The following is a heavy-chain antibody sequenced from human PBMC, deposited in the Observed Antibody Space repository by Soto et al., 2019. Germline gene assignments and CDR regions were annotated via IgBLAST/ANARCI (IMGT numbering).Heavy chain of an antibody. J-gene: IGHJ6*03. V-gene: IGHV3-33*01. CDR2: IWYDGSNK. D-gene: IGHD2-15*01. CDR1: GFTFSSYG. Sequence: GGSLRLSCAASGFTFSSYGMHWVRQAPGKGLEWVAVIWYDGSNKYYADSVKGRFTISRDNSKNTLYLQMNSLRAEDTAVYYCARDPLYCSGGSCYSYVGYYYYYMDVWAKGPRSPSP. CDR3: ARDPLYCSGGSCYSYVGYYYYYMDV.